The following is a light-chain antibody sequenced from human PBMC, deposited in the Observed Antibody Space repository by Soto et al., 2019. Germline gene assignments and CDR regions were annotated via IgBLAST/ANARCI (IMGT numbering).Light chain of an antibody. CDR1: SFNIGSNA. Sequence: QSVLTQPPSASRTPGQRVTISCSGSSFNIGSNAVNWYQQLPGTAPKLLIYRNDQRPSGVPDRFSGSKSGTSASLAVSGLQSEDEADYYCSAWDDSLKGVVFGGGTKLTVL. J-gene: IGLJ2*01. V-gene: IGLV1-44*01. CDR3: SAWDDSLKGVV. CDR2: RND.